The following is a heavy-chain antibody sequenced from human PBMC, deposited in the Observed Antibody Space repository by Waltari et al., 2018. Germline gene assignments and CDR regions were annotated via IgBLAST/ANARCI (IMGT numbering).Heavy chain of an antibody. J-gene: IGHJ4*02. D-gene: IGHD3-10*01. CDR2: ISSSSSYI. V-gene: IGHV3-21*01. CDR1: GFTFSRYS. Sequence: EVQLVESGGGLVKPGGSLSLSCAASGFTFSRYSMNWVRQAPGKGLEWVSSISSSSSYIYYADSVKGRFTISRDNAKNSLYLQMNSLRAEDTAVYYCARELYGSGYYWGQGTLVTVSS. CDR3: ARELYGSGYY.